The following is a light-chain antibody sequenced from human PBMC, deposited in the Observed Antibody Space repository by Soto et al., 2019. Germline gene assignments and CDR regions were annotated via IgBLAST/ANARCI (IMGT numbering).Light chain of an antibody. CDR1: QNINNY. CDR3: QRSYTTPLT. Sequence: DVQVTQSPSSLSASVGDRVTITCRASQNINNYLNWYQQKPGKAPKLLISVESNLQSGVPSRFSGRGSGTEFTLTISSLQPEDFATYYCQRSYTTPLTFGGGTKVDIK. J-gene: IGKJ4*01. CDR2: VES. V-gene: IGKV1-39*01.